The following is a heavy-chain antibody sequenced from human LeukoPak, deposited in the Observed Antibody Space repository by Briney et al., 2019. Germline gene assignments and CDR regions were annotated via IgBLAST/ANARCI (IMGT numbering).Heavy chain of an antibody. CDR1: GGSISSYY. D-gene: IGHD6-13*01. CDR2: IYYSGST. CDR3: AGFSLRQYSRSGDFGY. V-gene: IGHV4-59*01. Sequence: SETLSLTCTVSGGSISSYYWSWIRQPPGKGLEWIGYIYYSGSTNYNPSLKSRVTISVDTSKNQFSLKLSSVTAADTAVYYWAGFSLRQYSRSGDFGYWGQGTLVTVSS. J-gene: IGHJ4*02.